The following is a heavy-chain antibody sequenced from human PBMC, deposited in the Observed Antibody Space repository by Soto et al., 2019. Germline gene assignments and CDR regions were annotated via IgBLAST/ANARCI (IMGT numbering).Heavy chain of an antibody. J-gene: IGHJ4*02. D-gene: IGHD6-19*01. Sequence: GGSLRLSCAASGFSFSSYGMSWVRQAPGKGLEWVSSISASGGSTNYADSVRGRFTISRDNSKNTLYLQMNSLRADDTAVYYCAKDRRQWLVVDSPDWGQGTLVTVSS. V-gene: IGHV3-23*01. CDR1: GFSFSSYG. CDR3: AKDRRQWLVVDSPD. CDR2: ISASGGST.